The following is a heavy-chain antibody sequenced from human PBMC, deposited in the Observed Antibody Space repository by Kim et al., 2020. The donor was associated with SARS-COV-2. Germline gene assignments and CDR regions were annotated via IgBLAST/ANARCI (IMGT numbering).Heavy chain of an antibody. J-gene: IGHJ6*02. CDR1: GFTFSNAW. V-gene: IGHV3-15*01. CDR2: IKSKTDGGTT. CDR3: TTLNYDSSGYAYYYGMDV. Sequence: GGSLRLSCAASGFTFSNAWMSWVRQAPGKGLEWVGRIKSKTDGGTTDYAAPVKGRFTISRDDSKNTLYLQMNSLKTEDTAVYYCTTLNYDSSGYAYYYGMDVWGQGTTVTVSS. D-gene: IGHD3-22*01.